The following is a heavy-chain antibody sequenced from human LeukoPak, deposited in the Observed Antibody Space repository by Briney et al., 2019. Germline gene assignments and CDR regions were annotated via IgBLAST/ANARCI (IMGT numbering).Heavy chain of an antibody. Sequence: GRSLRLSCAASGFTFSSYAMHWVRQAPGKGLEWVAVISYDGSNKYYADSVKGRFTISRDNSKNTLYLQMNSLRAEDTAVYYCARGQVGSYAYYYYYGMDVWGQGTTVTVSS. D-gene: IGHD1-26*01. V-gene: IGHV3-30*04. CDR1: GFTFSSYA. CDR3: ARGQVGSYAYYYYYGMDV. J-gene: IGHJ6*02. CDR2: ISYDGSNK.